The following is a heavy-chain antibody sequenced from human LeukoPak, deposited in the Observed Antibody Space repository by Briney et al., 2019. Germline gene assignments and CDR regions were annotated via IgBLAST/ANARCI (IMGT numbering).Heavy chain of an antibody. J-gene: IGHJ4*02. D-gene: IGHD3-10*01. CDR2: IRYDGTNK. Sequence: GGSLRLSCAASGFTFSRYDMHWVRQAPGKGLEWVAFIRYDGTNKYYADSVRGRFTVSKDNSKNTLYLQMNSLRAEDTAVYYCARDHEAGGDYWGQGTLVTVSS. CDR1: GFTFSRYD. V-gene: IGHV3-30*02. CDR3: ARDHEAGGDY.